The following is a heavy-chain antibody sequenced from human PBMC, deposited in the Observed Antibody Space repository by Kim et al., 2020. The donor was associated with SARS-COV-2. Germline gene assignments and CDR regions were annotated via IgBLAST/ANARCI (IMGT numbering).Heavy chain of an antibody. CDR1: GFTFSSYA. J-gene: IGHJ3*02. CDR3: ARSGTRVTMIVVVINPSDAFDI. Sequence: GGSLRLSCAASGFTFSSYAMSWVRQAPGKGLEWVSAISGSGGSTYYADSVKGRFTISRDNSKNTLYLQMNSLRAEDTAVYYCARSGTRVTMIVVVINPSDAFDIWGQETMVTVSS. D-gene: IGHD3-22*01. V-gene: IGHV3-23*01. CDR2: ISGSGGST.